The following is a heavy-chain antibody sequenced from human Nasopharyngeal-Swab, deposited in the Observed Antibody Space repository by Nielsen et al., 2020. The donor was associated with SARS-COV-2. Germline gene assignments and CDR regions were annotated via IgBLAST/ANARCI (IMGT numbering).Heavy chain of an antibody. J-gene: IGHJ4*02. CDR3: AREMATITAMDY. CDR2: LDWDDDK. V-gene: IGHV2-70*11. CDR1: GFSLSTSVMC. Sequence: SGPTLMNPTQTLTLTCTFSGFSLSTSVMCVSWIRQPPGKALEWLARLDWDDDKYYSTSLKTRLTISKDTSKNQVVLTMTNMDPVDTATYYCAREMATITAMDYWGQGTLVTVSS. D-gene: IGHD5-24*01.